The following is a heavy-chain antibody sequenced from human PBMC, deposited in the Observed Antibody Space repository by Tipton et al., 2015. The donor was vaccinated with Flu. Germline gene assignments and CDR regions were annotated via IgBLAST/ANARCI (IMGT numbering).Heavy chain of an antibody. Sequence: GLVKPSETLSLTCTVSGGSISSSSYYWGWIRQPPGKGLEWIGSIYYSGSTYYNPSLKSRVTISVDTSKNQFSLKLSSVTAADTAVYYCARRGIVVVRRSDAFDIWGQGTMVTVSS. D-gene: IGHD3-22*01. CDR1: GGSISSSSYY. CDR3: ARRGIVVVRRSDAFDI. CDR2: IYYSGST. J-gene: IGHJ3*02. V-gene: IGHV4-39*07.